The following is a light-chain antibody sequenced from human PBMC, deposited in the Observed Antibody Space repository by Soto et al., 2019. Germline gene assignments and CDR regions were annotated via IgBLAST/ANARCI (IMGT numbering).Light chain of an antibody. CDR2: AAS. Sequence: IQMTQSPSSLSASVGDTVSITCRASQSITSYLNWYQQKPGKAPKLLIFAASSLQSGVPSRFSGSASGTDFTLTISSLQPEDFATYYCQQSYNIPRTFGQGTKVDIK. J-gene: IGKJ1*01. CDR3: QQSYNIPRT. CDR1: QSITSY. V-gene: IGKV1-39*01.